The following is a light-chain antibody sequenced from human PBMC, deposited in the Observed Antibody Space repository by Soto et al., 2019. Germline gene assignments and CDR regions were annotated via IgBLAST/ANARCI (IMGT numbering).Light chain of an antibody. Sequence: QSVLTQPASVSGSPGQSITISCTGTSSDVGGYNYVSWYQQHPGKAPKLMIYEVSNRPSGVSNRFSGSKSGNTASLTISGLQAEYDADYYCSSYTSISINYVFGTGTKVTVL. J-gene: IGLJ1*01. V-gene: IGLV2-14*01. CDR3: SSYTSISINYV. CDR1: SSDVGGYNY. CDR2: EVS.